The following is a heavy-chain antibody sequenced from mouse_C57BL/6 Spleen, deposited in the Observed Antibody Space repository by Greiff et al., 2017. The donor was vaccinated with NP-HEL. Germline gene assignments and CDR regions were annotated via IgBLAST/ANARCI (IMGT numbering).Heavy chain of an antibody. CDR1: GYTFTSYW. J-gene: IGHJ2*01. Sequence: VQLQQSGAELVKPGASVKLSCKASGYTFTSYWMHWVKQRPGRGLEWIGRIDPTSGGTKYNEKFKSKATLTVDKPSSTAYMPLSSLTSEDSAVYDCARSELGRGFDYWGQGTTLTVSS. CDR3: ARSELGRGFDY. V-gene: IGHV1-72*01. CDR2: IDPTSGGT. D-gene: IGHD4-1*01.